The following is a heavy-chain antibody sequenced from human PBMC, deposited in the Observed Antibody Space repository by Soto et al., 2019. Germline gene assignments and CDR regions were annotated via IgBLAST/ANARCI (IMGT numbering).Heavy chain of an antibody. D-gene: IGHD3-3*01. CDR3: AKGDDFWSCSPSFDY. CDR1: GYTFTSYG. Sequence: ASVKVSCKASGYTFTSYGISWVRQAPGQGLEWMGWISAYNGNTNYAQKLQGRVTMTTDTSTSTAYMELRSLRSDDTAVYYCAKGDDFWSCSPSFDYWGQGTLVTVSS. J-gene: IGHJ4*02. CDR2: ISAYNGNT. V-gene: IGHV1-18*01.